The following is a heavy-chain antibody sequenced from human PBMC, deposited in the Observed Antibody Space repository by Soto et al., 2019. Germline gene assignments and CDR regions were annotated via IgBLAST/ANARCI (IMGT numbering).Heavy chain of an antibody. CDR3: ARRDSGGFYRDFDS. Sequence: QVQLVQSGAEVKKPGSSVKFSCKASGGTFSTNPISWVRQAPGQGLEWLGGTGSGTGPGNHAQKFQGRLTITVDKSTVTVYMELSSLSSEDTAVYYCARRDSGGFYRDFDSWGQGTLVTVSS. D-gene: IGHD2-15*01. V-gene: IGHV1-69*06. CDR2: TGSGTGPG. CDR1: GGTFSTNP. J-gene: IGHJ4*02.